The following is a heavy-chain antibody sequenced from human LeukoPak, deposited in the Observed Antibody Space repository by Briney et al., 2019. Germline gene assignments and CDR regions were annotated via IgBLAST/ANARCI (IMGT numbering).Heavy chain of an antibody. CDR2: VHPDNGNT. J-gene: IGHJ5*02. V-gene: IGHV1-8*01. CDR3: ATGPRNDP. Sequence: PLASVKVSCTTSGYPFTKWEINWVRQAAGQGLEWLGWVHPDNGNTYYAQRFRGRVTMSRDTSTTTAYMELSGLRSNDTAVYFCATGPRNDPWGQGTLVTVSS. D-gene: IGHD1-14*01. CDR1: GYPFTKWE.